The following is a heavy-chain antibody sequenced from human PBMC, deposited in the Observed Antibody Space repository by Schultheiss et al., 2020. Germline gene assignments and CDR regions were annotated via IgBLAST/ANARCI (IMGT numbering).Heavy chain of an antibody. J-gene: IGHJ4*02. Sequence: SETLSLTCTVSGGFISSYYWSWIRQPPGKGLEWIGYIYYSGSTNYNPSLKSRVTISVDTSKNQFSLKLSSVTAADTAVYYCARDSSSGWSQGTYWGQGTLVTVAS. V-gene: IGHV4-59*12. CDR3: ARDSSSGWSQGTY. CDR2: IYYSGST. D-gene: IGHD6-19*01. CDR1: GGFISSYY.